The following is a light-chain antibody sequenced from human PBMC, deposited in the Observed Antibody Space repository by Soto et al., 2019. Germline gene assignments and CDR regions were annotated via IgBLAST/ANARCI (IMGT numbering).Light chain of an antibody. CDR2: DVT. V-gene: IGLV2-14*01. CDR1: SSDVGDYNY. Sequence: QSALTQPASVSASLGQSITISCTGTSSDVGDYNYVSWYQQHPGQAPKHLIYDVTERTSGVSDRFSGSKSGNTASLTISGLQAEDEADYYCSSWTSSGPIVLFGGGTKLTVL. CDR3: SSWTSSGPIVL. J-gene: IGLJ3*02.